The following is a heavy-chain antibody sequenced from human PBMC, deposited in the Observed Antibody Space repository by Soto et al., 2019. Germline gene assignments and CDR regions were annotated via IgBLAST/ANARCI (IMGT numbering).Heavy chain of an antibody. CDR1: GFTVSSNY. V-gene: IGHV3-53*01. Sequence: GGSLRLSCAASGFTVSSNYMSWVRQAPGKGLEWVSVIYSGGSTYYADSVKGRFTISRDNSKNTLYLQMNSLRVEDTAVYYCASYLWGTYRYFHYWGQGTPVTVSS. J-gene: IGHJ4*02. CDR2: IYSGGST. D-gene: IGHD3-16*01. CDR3: ASYLWGTYRYFHY.